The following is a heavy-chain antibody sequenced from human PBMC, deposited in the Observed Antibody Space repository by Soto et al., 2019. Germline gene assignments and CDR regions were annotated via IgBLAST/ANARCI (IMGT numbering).Heavy chain of an antibody. V-gene: IGHV3-30*18. Sequence: QVQLVESGGGVVQPGKSLSLSCATSGFTFNYYGFHWVRQAPGKGLEWVAVISYDGGTIYYADAVKGRFTISRDDSKDTVFLQMNRLRLEDTGFYYSAKSASESYDALADWGQGTLVTVSS. CDR1: GFTFNYYG. CDR2: ISYDGGTI. CDR3: AKSASESYDALAD. D-gene: IGHD5-12*01. J-gene: IGHJ4*02.